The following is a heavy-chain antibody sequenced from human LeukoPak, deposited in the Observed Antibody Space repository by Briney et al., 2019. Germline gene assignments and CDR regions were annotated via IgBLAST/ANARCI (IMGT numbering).Heavy chain of an antibody. J-gene: IGHJ4*02. Sequence: SQTLSLTCALSGDSVSSNSAAWHWIRQSPSRGLEWLGRTYYRSKWYNDYAVSVKSRITIDPDTSKNQFSLQLNSVTPEDTAVYYCARDGTAGYSSGCLDYWGQGTLVTVSS. V-gene: IGHV6-1*01. CDR3: ARDGTAGYSSGCLDY. CDR1: GDSVSSNSAA. CDR2: TYYRSKWYN. D-gene: IGHD6-19*01.